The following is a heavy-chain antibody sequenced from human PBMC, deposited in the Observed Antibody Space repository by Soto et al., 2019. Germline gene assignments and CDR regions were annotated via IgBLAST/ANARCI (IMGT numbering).Heavy chain of an antibody. CDR2: INPSGGST. J-gene: IGHJ4*02. D-gene: IGHD6-6*01. CDR3: ARVMYSSSSVGPFDY. CDR1: GYTFTSYY. V-gene: IGHV1-46*01. Sequence: ASVNVSCKASGYTFTSYYIHWGRQAPGQGLEWMGIINPSGGSTIYAQKFQGRVTMTRDTSTSTVYMELSSLRSEDTAVYYCARVMYSSSSVGPFDYWGQGTLVTVSS.